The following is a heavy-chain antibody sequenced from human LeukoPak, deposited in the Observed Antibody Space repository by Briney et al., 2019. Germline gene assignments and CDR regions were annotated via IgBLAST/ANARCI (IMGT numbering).Heavy chain of an antibody. CDR2: ISYDGSNK. Sequence: AGGSLRLSCAASGFTFSSYGMHWVRQAPGKGLEWVTAISYDGSNKYYADSVKGRFTISRDNSKNTLYLQMNSLRAEDTAVYYCAKDRGDYYDSSGYYSGGFDIWGQGTMVTVSS. J-gene: IGHJ3*02. CDR1: GFTFSSYG. D-gene: IGHD3-22*01. CDR3: AKDRGDYYDSSGYYSGGFDI. V-gene: IGHV3-30*18.